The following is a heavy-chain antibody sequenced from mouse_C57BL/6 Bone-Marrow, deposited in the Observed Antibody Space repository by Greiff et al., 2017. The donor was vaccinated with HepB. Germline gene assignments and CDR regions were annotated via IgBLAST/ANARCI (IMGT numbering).Heavy chain of an antibody. D-gene: IGHD2-1*01. J-gene: IGHJ4*01. Sequence: VHVKQSGAELVRPGASVKLSCTASGFNIKDDYMHWVKQRPEQGLEWIGWIDPENGDTEYASKFQGKATITADTSSNTAYLQLSSLTSEDTAVYYCTSTLMDYWGRGTSVTVSS. V-gene: IGHV14-4*01. CDR2: IDPENGDT. CDR1: GFNIKDDY. CDR3: TSTLMDY.